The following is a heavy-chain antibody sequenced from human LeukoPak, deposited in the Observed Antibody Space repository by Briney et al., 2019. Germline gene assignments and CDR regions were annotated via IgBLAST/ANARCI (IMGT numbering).Heavy chain of an antibody. J-gene: IGHJ5*02. Sequence: ASVKVSCKASGYNLTTSGISWVRQAPGQGLEWMGWISAYNGNTNYAQKLQGRVSMTTDTSTSTAYMELRFPRSDDTAVYYCARTFITMVRGVIIAANWFDPWGQGTLVTVSS. CDR1: GYNLTTSG. CDR3: ARTFITMVRGVIIAANWFDP. CDR2: ISAYNGNT. D-gene: IGHD3-10*01. V-gene: IGHV1-18*01.